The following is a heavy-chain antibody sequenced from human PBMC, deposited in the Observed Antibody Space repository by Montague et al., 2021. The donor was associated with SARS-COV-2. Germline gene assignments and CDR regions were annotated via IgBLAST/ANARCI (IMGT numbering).Heavy chain of an antibody. Sequence: SETLSLTCTVSGGSISSSSYYWGWIRQPPGKGLEWIGNIYYSGSTYYNPSLKSRVTISVDTSKNQFSLKLSSVTAADTAVYYCARGLRWESWYFDLWGRGTLVTVSS. CDR1: GGSISSSSYY. V-gene: IGHV4-39*07. D-gene: IGHD4-23*01. CDR2: IYYSGST. CDR3: ARGLRWESWYFDL. J-gene: IGHJ2*01.